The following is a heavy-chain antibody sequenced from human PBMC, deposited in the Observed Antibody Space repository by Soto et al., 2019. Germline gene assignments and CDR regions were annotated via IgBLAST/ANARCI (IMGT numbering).Heavy chain of an antibody. CDR1: GYIFTGYH. D-gene: IGHD6-19*01. Sequence: ASVKVSCKASGYIFTGYHMHWVRQAPGQRLEWMGWINAGNGNTKYSQKFQGRVTITRDTSASTAYMELSSLRSEDTAVYYCARDLLTVAGPNYYYYGMDVWGQGTTVTVSS. CDR2: INAGNGNT. V-gene: IGHV1-3*01. CDR3: ARDLLTVAGPNYYYYGMDV. J-gene: IGHJ6*02.